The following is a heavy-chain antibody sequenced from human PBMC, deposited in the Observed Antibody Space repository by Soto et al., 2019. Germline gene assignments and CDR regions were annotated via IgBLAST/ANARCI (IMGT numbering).Heavy chain of an antibody. CDR1: GFTFTKSG. V-gene: IGHV3-23*01. CDR3: VRESWTHDGSGSPYFDS. CDR2: ISDSGDST. J-gene: IGHJ4*02. Sequence: EVHLLESGGALEQPGGSLRLSCAPSGFTFTKSGMSWVRHAPGKGLEWVSSISDSGDSTSYADSLKGRFTISRDNSKNTLYLQMNSLRAADTAIYICVRESWTHDGSGSPYFDSWGQGTLVTVSS. D-gene: IGHD3-10*01.